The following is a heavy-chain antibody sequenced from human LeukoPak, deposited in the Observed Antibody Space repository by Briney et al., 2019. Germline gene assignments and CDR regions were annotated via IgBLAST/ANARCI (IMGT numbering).Heavy chain of an antibody. J-gene: IGHJ4*02. CDR2: IYYSGST. Sequence: SGTLSLTCTVSGGYIRSSYWSWIRQPPGKELEWIGYIYYSGSTKYKPSLKSRVTISRETSKNQLSLRRSSVTAADTAVYYCARASYSYDITGWVPFDYWGQGTLVTVSS. D-gene: IGHD3-22*01. CDR3: ARASYSYDITGWVPFDY. V-gene: IGHV4-59*08. CDR1: GGYIRSSY.